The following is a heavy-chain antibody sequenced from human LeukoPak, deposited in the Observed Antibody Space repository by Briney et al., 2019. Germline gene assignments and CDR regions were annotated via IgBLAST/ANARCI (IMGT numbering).Heavy chain of an antibody. CDR2: INHSGST. J-gene: IGHJ6*02. V-gene: IGHV4-34*01. Sequence: SETLSLTCAVYGGSFSGYYWSWIRQPPGKGLEWIGEINHSGSTNYNPSLKSRVTISVDTSKNQFSLKLSSVTAEDTAVYYCAREGKDTAMGRAVDYYGMDVWGQGTTVTVSS. D-gene: IGHD5-18*01. CDR1: GGSFSGYY. CDR3: AREGKDTAMGRAVDYYGMDV.